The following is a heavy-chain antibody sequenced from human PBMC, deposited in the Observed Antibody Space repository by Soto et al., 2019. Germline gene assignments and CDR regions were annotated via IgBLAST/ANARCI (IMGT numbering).Heavy chain of an antibody. CDR1: GDSVSRNSIA. D-gene: IGHD5-18*01. Sequence: QVQLQQSGPGLVKPAQTLSLTCVISGDSVSRNSIAWNWIRQSPSRGLEWLGRTYYRSKWYNDYALYVKSRITINLDKSKSQFSLQLNSVTPEDSAVYYCARGQYSAMDVWGPGTTVIVSS. J-gene: IGHJ6*02. V-gene: IGHV6-1*01. CDR3: ARGQYSAMDV. CDR2: TYYRSKWYN.